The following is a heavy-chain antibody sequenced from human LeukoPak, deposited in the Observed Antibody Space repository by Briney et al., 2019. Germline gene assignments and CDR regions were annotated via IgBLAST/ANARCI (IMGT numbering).Heavy chain of an antibody. CDR3: ARGRRVTMVRGVRFDY. D-gene: IGHD3-10*01. J-gene: IGHJ4*02. CDR1: GASISSYY. Sequence: PSETLSLTCTVSGASISSYYWSWIRQPPGKGLEWIGYIYYTGSTNYNPSLKSRVTISLDTSKNQFSLKLNSVTAADTAVYYCARGRRVTMVRGVRFDYWGQGTLVTVSS. V-gene: IGHV4-59*12. CDR2: IYYTGST.